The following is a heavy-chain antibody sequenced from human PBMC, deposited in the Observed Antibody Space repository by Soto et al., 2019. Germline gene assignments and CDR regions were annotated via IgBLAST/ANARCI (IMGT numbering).Heavy chain of an antibody. V-gene: IGHV4-59*01. CDR1: GGSISSYY. J-gene: IGHJ4*02. D-gene: IGHD1-26*01. Sequence: SETLSLTCTVSGGSISSYYWSWIRQPPGKGLEWIGYIYSSGSTNYNPSLKGRVTMSLDTSKNQVSLNVTSVTAADTAVYYCAATPRYWGQGRLVTVSS. CDR2: IYSSGST. CDR3: AATPRY.